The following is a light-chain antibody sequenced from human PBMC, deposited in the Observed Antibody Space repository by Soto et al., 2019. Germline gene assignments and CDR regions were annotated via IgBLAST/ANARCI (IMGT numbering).Light chain of an antibody. CDR1: QSFRSSY. V-gene: IGKV3-20*01. J-gene: IGKJ5*01. CDR2: AAS. Sequence: EIVLTQSPGTLSLSPGERATLSCRASQSFRSSYLAWYQQRPGQAPRLLIYAASSRATGIPDRFSGSGSGTDFTLTISRLEPEDFAVYYCQQYGSSPPITFGQGTRLEIK. CDR3: QQYGSSPPIT.